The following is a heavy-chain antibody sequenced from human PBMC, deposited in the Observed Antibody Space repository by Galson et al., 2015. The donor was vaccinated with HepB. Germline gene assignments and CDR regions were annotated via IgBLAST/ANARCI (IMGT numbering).Heavy chain of an antibody. CDR2: IYPGDSDT. J-gene: IGHJ4*02. D-gene: IGHD5-24*01. CDR1: GYSFTSYW. Sequence: QSGAQVKKPGESLKISCKGSGYSFTSYWIGWVRQMPGKGLEWMGIIYPGDSDTRYSPSFQGQVTISADKSISTAYLQWSSLKASDTAMYYCARPGRDGYNGQEYYFDYWGQGTLVTVSS. CDR3: ARPGRDGYNGQEYYFDY. V-gene: IGHV5-51*03.